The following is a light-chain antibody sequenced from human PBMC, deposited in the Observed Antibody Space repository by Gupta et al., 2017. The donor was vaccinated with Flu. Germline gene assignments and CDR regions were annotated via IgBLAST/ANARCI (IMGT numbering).Light chain of an antibody. J-gene: IGKJ1*01. Sequence: EIVLTQSPATLSLSPGERATLSCRASQSVSTHLAWYQQKPGQAPRLLIYDSSNRATGIPPRFSGSGSGTDFTLTISSLEPEDFAVYYCQQRSDWPKTFGQGTKMEIK. CDR3: QQRSDWPKT. CDR1: QSVSTH. CDR2: DSS. V-gene: IGKV3-11*01.